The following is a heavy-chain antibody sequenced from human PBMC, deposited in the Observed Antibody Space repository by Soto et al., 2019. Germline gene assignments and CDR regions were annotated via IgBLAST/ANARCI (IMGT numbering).Heavy chain of an antibody. D-gene: IGHD6-13*01. CDR2: INPNSGGT. CDR3: ARGGTYSSSWYFSSLNWFDP. CDR1: GYTFTGYY. V-gene: IGHV1-2*04. Sequence: ASVKVSCKASGYTFTGYYMHWVRQAPGQGLEWMGWINPNSGGTNYAQKFQGWVTMTRDTSISTAYMELSRLRSDDTAVYYCARGGTYSSSWYFSSLNWFDPWGQGTLVTV. J-gene: IGHJ5*02.